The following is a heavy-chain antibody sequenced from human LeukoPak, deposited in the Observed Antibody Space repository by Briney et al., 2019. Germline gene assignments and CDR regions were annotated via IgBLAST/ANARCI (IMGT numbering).Heavy chain of an antibody. D-gene: IGHD5-18*01. V-gene: IGHV4-30-4*01. Sequence: PSETLSLTCTVSGGSISTSSYYWSWIRQPPGKGLEWIGYIYYSGSTYYNPSLKSRVTISVDTSKNQFSLKLSSVTAADTAVYYCAREVRGYSYGYFDYWGQGTLVTVSS. J-gene: IGHJ4*02. CDR3: AREVRGYSYGYFDY. CDR2: IYYSGST. CDR1: GGSISTSSYY.